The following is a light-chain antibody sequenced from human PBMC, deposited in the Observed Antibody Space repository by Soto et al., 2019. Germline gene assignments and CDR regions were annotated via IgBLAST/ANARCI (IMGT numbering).Light chain of an antibody. CDR2: NAS. CDR1: QSVANNY. J-gene: IGKJ5*01. CDR3: HHHRRSPFS. V-gene: IGKV3-20*01. Sequence: IVLTQSPGTLSLSPGERATLSCRASQSVANNYLAWYQQKAGQTPRLLIHNASNRATAIPDTFSGSGSDTHFTLTTSRLEPEDFPLYYRHHHRRSPFSFRQGTRLQLK.